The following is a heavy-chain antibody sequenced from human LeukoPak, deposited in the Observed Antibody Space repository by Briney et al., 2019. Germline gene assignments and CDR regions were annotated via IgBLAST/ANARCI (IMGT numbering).Heavy chain of an antibody. V-gene: IGHV3-21*01. Sequence: PGGSLRLSCAASGFTFSSYSMNWVRQAPGKGLEWVSSISSSSSYIYYADSVKGRFTISRDNAKNSLYLQMNSLRAEDTAVYYCAIDFCGGDCYEYFQHWGQGTLVTVSS. J-gene: IGHJ1*01. D-gene: IGHD2-21*02. CDR3: AIDFCGGDCYEYFQH. CDR1: GFTFSSYS. CDR2: ISSSSSYI.